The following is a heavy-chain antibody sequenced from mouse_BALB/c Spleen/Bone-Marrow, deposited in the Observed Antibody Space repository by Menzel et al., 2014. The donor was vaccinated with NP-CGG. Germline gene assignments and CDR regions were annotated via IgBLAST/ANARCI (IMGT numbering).Heavy chain of an antibody. V-gene: IGHV1-62-2*01. CDR3: ARHEPYDGYYYFDY. D-gene: IGHD2-3*01. CDR2: FYPGSGSI. Sequence: ESGAGLVKPGASVRLSCKASGYTFTEYIIHWVKQRSGQGLEWIGWFYPGSGSIKYNEKFKDKATLTADKSSSTVYMELSRLTSEDSAVYFCARHEPYDGYYYFDYWGQGTTLTVSS. CDR1: GYTFTEYI. J-gene: IGHJ2*01.